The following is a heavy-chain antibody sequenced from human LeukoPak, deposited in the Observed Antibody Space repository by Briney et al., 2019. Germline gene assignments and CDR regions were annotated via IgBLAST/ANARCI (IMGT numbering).Heavy chain of an antibody. CDR3: ARGSYDSSGYYYF. CDR2: INHSGSS. D-gene: IGHD3-22*01. Sequence: SETLSLTCAVYGVSFSGYYWNWIRQPPGKGLEWSGEINHSGSSNYNPSLKNRVTISVDTSKNQFSLKLSSVTAADTAVYFCARGSYDSSGYYYFWGQGTLVTVSS. J-gene: IGHJ4*02. V-gene: IGHV4-34*01. CDR1: GVSFSGYY.